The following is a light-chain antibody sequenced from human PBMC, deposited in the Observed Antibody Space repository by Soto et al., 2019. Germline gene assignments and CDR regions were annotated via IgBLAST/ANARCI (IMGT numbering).Light chain of an antibody. CDR3: SSYTSSGTYV. J-gene: IGLJ1*01. V-gene: IGLV2-14*03. CDR2: DVS. CDR1: SSDLGAYTY. Sequence: QYALTQPASVSGSPGQSITVSCTGTSSDLGAYTYVSWYQQHPGKAPKLIIHDVSNRPSGVSNRFSGSKSGNSASLTISGLQAEDEADYYCSSYTSSGTYVFGSGTKVTVL.